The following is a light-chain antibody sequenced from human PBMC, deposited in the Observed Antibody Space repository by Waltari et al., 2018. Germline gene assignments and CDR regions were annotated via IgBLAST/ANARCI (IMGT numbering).Light chain of an antibody. V-gene: IGLV2-14*03. CDR3: SSFTSSSTGI. CDR2: DAT. CDR1: SGDVGGYDL. J-gene: IGLJ1*01. Sequence: QSALTQPASVSGSPGQSITISCTGTSGDVGGYDLVSWYQQHPGKAPKLMIYDATNRPSGLSARFSASTSGNTASLTISDLRPEDEAEYYCSSFTSSSTGIFGSGTTVTVL.